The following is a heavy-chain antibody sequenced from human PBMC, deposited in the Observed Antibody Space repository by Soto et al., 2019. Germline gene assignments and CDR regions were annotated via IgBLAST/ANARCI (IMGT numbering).Heavy chain of an antibody. J-gene: IGHJ4*02. Sequence: SETLSLTCTVSGGSISSFYWSWIRQPPGKGLEWIGYIYYSGSTNYNPSLKSRVTISVDTSKNQFSLKLSSVTAADTAVYYCARRGYYFDYWGQGTLHTVSS. CDR3: ARRGYYFDY. V-gene: IGHV4-59*01. CDR2: IYYSGST. CDR1: GGSISSFY.